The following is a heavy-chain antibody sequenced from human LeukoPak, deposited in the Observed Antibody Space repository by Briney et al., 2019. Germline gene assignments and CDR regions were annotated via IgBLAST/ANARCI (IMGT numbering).Heavy chain of an antibody. Sequence: PGGSFRLSCAASGFTLINAWMNWVRQTPGKGMEWIGLIKSISDGGTIDYAAPVKGRFTISRDDTKNTLLLQMNSLKTDDTGIYYGVTERAGVFEIGGKGKMVTVS. CDR2: IKSISDGGTI. CDR1: GFTLINAW. CDR3: VTERAGVFEI. D-gene: IGHD2-8*01. J-gene: IGHJ3*02. V-gene: IGHV3-15*01.